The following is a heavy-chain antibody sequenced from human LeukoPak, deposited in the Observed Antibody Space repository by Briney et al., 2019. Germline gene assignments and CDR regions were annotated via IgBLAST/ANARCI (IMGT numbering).Heavy chain of an antibody. CDR1: GGTFSSYA. J-gene: IGHJ3*02. D-gene: IGHD3-16*01. Sequence: ASVKVSCKASGGTFSSYAISWVRQAPGQGLEWMGGIIPIFGTANYAQKFQGRVTITADESTSTAYMELSSLRSEDTAVYYCARSPDSGGNVFDIWGQGTMVTVSS. CDR2: IIPIFGTA. CDR3: ARSPDSGGNVFDI. V-gene: IGHV1-69*13.